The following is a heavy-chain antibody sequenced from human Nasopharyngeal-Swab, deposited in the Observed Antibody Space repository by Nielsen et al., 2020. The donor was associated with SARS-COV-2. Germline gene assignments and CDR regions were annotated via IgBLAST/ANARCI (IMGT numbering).Heavy chain of an antibody. J-gene: IGHJ3*02. CDR2: ISAYNGNT. D-gene: IGHD3-10*01. CDR3: ARGRLSMVRGDAFDI. CDR1: GYSFTSYW. V-gene: IGHV1-18*04. Sequence: GESLKISCQGSGYSFTSYWIGWVRQAPGQGLEWMGWISAYNGNTNYAQKLQGRVTLTTDTSTSTAYMELRSLRSDDTAVYYCARGRLSMVRGDAFDIWGQGTMVTVSS.